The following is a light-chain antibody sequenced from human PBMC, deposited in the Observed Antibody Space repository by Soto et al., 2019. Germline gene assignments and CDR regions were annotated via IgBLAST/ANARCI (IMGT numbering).Light chain of an antibody. CDR1: SSDVGYYNY. J-gene: IGLJ3*02. Sequence: QSVLIQPASVSGSPGQSITISCTGTSSDVGYYNYVSWYQQHPGKAPKLMIYEVSNRPSGVSNRFSGSKSGNTASLTISGLQAEDEADYHCSSYTSSSTWVFGGGTKLTVL. CDR3: SSYTSSSTWV. CDR2: EVS. V-gene: IGLV2-14*01.